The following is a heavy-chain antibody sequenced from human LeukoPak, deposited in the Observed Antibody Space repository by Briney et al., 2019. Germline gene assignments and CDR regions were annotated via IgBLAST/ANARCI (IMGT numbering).Heavy chain of an antibody. J-gene: IGHJ4*02. V-gene: IGHV3-43*02. Sequence: GGSLRLSCAASGFTFDDYAMHWVRQAPGKGLEWVSLISGDGGSTYYADSVKGRFTISRDNSKNSLYLQMNSLRTEDTALYYCAKDRAMIVVVCHFDYWGQGTLVTVSS. CDR3: AKDRAMIVVVCHFDY. CDR1: GFTFDDYA. CDR2: ISGDGGST. D-gene: IGHD3-22*01.